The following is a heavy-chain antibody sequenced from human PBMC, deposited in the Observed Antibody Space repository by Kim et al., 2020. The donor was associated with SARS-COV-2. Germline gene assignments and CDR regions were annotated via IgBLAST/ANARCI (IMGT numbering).Heavy chain of an antibody. J-gene: IGHJ4*02. CDR1: GFTFSSYG. D-gene: IGHD6-13*01. Sequence: GGSLRLSFAASGFTFSSYGMHWVRQAPGKGLEWVAVIWYDGSNKYYADSVKGRFTISRDNSKNTLYLQMNSLRAEDTAVYYCARDGDSSSWAEYYFDYWGQGTLVTVSS. CDR3: ARDGDSSSWAEYYFDY. CDR2: IWYDGSNK. V-gene: IGHV3-33*01.